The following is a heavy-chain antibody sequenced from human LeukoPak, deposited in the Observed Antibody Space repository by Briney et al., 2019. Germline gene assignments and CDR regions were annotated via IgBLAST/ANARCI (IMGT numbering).Heavy chain of an antibody. J-gene: IGHJ4*02. CDR3: AKGIKWELPFDY. CDR1: GLTFSTYS. CDR2: ISISGGST. D-gene: IGHD1-26*01. Sequence: PGGSLRLSCAASGLTFSTYSMSWVRQAPGKGLEWVSAISISGGSTYYADSVKGRFTISRDNSKNTLYLQMNSLRAEDTAVYYCAKGIKWELPFDYWGQGTLVTVSS. V-gene: IGHV3-23*01.